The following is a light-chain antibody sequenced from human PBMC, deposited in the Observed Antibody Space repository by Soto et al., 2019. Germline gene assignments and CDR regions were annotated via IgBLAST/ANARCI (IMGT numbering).Light chain of an antibody. V-gene: IGLV6-57*01. CDR1: SGSIASNY. J-gene: IGLJ3*02. Sequence: NFMLTQPHSVSESPGKTVTISCTRSSGSIASNYVQWYQQRPGSSPTTVIYEDNQRPSGVPDRFSGSIDSSSNSASLTISGLETDVEADYYCQSYDATNQVFGGGTKHTVL. CDR2: EDN. CDR3: QSYDATNQV.